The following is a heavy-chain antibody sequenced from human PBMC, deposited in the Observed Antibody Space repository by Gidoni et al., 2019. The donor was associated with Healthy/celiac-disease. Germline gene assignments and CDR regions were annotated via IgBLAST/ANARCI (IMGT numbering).Heavy chain of an antibody. V-gene: IGHV1-2*02. CDR2: INPNSGGT. CDR1: GYTFTGYY. Sequence: QVQLVQSGAEVKKPGASVTVSCKASGYTFTGYYMHWVRQAPGQGLEWMGWINPNSGGTNYAQKFQGRVTMTRDTSISTAYMELSRLRSDDTAVYYCARELLVVVTAIPPRTYGMDVWGQGTTVTVSS. CDR3: ARELLVVVTAIPPRTYGMDV. D-gene: IGHD2-21*02. J-gene: IGHJ6*02.